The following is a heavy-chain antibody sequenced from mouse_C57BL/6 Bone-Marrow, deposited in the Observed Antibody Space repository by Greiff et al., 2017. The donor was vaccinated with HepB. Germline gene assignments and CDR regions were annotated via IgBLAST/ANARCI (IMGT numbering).Heavy chain of an antibody. J-gene: IGHJ1*03. D-gene: IGHD1-1*01. Sequence: DVQLVESGGGLVKPGGSLKLSCAASGFTFSDYGMHWVRQAPEKGLEWVAYISSGSSTIYYADTVKGRFTISRDNAKNTLFLQMTSLRSEDTAMYYCAYYYGSSYRGYFDVWGTGTTVTVSS. CDR1: GFTFSDYG. CDR3: AYYYGSSYRGYFDV. V-gene: IGHV5-17*01. CDR2: ISSGSSTI.